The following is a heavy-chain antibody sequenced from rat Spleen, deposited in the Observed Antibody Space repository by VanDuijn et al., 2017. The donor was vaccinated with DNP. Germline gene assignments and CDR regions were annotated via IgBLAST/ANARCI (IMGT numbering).Heavy chain of an antibody. V-gene: IGHV5-31*01. CDR1: GFTFNNYW. CDR3: ASPFITTYYFDY. D-gene: IGHD1-10*01. J-gene: IGHJ2*01. CDR2: ITTSGDST. Sequence: EVQLVESGGDLVQPGRSLKVSCVVSGFTFNNYWMTWIRQVPGKGLEWVASITTSGDSTSSPDSVKGRFTISRDNAKNTLYLQMNSLRSEDTATYYCASPFITTYYFDYWGQGVMVTVSS.